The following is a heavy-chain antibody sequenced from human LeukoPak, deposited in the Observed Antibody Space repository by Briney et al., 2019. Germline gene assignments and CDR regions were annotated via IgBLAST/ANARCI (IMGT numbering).Heavy chain of an antibody. CDR2: INSDGGGA. CDR3: ARDLHY. Sequence: GGSLRLSCAAPGFTFSSYWMHWVRQTPGKGLVWVSRINSDGGGATYADSVKGRFTISRDNAKNTLFLQTNSLRAEDTAVYYCARDLHYWGQGTLVTVSS. CDR1: GFTFSSYW. V-gene: IGHV3-74*01. J-gene: IGHJ4*02.